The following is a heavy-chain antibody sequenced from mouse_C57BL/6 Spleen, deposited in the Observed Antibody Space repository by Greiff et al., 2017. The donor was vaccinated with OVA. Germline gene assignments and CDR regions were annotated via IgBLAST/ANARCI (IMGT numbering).Heavy chain of an antibody. D-gene: IGHD1-1*01. Sequence: EVMLVESGGGLVKPGGSLKLSCAASGFTFSDYGMHWVRQAPEKGLEWVAYISSGSSTIYYADTVKGRFTISRDNAKNTLFLQMTSLRSEDTAMYYCARRGYYYGSSYGYAMDYWGQGTSVTVSS. V-gene: IGHV5-17*01. CDR1: GFTFSDYG. CDR2: ISSGSSTI. J-gene: IGHJ4*01. CDR3: ARRGYYYGSSYGYAMDY.